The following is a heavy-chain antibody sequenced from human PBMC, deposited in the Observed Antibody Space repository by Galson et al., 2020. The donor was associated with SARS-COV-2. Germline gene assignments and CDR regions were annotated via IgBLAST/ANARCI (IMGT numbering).Heavy chain of an antibody. V-gene: IGHV3-30*04. Sequence: GGSLRLSCAASGFTFSSYAMHWVRQAPGKGLEWVAVISYDGSNKYYADSVKGRFTISRDNSKNTLYLQMNSLRAEDTAVYYCARGRGGYYYDSKGGMDVWGQGTTVTVSS. D-gene: IGHD3-22*01. CDR2: ISYDGSNK. J-gene: IGHJ6*02. CDR1: GFTFSSYA. CDR3: ARGRGGYYYDSKGGMDV.